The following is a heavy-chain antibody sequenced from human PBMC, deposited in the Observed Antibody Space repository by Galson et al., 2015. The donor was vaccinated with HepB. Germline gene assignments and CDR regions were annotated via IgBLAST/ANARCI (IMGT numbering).Heavy chain of an antibody. Sequence: SVKVSCKASGYTFTGYYIHWVRQVPGQGLEWMGWINPHSGGTNYAQKFQGRVTMTRDTSISTAYMELSSLRSDDTAVYYCASPACTYTTSCSPDFPWGQGTLVTVSS. D-gene: IGHD3-16*01. V-gene: IGHV1-2*02. J-gene: IGHJ5*02. CDR3: ASPACTYTTSCSPDFP. CDR2: INPHSGGT. CDR1: GYTFTGYY.